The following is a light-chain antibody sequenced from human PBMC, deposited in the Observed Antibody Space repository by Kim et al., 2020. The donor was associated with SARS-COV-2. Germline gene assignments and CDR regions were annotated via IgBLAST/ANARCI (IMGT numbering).Light chain of an antibody. CDR2: EVN. CDR3: SSYAGSNNLV. CDR1: SSDVGGYNY. V-gene: IGLV2-8*01. J-gene: IGLJ2*01. Sequence: GQSVTISCTGTSSDVGGYNYVSWYQQHPGNAPKLMIYEVNKRPAGVPERFSGSKSGNTASLTVSGLQAEDEADYYCSSYAGSNNLVFGGGTQLTVL.